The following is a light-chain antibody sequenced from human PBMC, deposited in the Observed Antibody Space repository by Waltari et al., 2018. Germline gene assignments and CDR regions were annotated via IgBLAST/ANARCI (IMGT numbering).Light chain of an antibody. CDR2: SAS. CDR3: QQRSNWPRT. Sequence: GRASQSVSSYLAWYQQMPGQAPRLLIHSASNRATGIPARFSGSGSGTDFTLTISSLEPEDFAVYYCQQRSNWPRTFGQGTKVEIK. J-gene: IGKJ1*01. V-gene: IGKV3-11*01. CDR1: QSVSSY.